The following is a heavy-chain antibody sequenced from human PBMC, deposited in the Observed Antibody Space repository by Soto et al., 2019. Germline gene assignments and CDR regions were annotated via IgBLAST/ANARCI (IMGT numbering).Heavy chain of an antibody. CDR2: ISAYNGNT. D-gene: IGHD3-22*01. Sequence: ASVKVSCKASGYTFTSYGISWVRQAPGQGLEWMGWISAYNGNTNYAQKFQERVTITRDMSTSTAYMELSSLRSEDTAVYYCAATLDSSGPNWFDPWGQGTLVTVSS. V-gene: IGHV1-18*01. CDR1: GYTFTSYG. CDR3: AATLDSSGPNWFDP. J-gene: IGHJ5*02.